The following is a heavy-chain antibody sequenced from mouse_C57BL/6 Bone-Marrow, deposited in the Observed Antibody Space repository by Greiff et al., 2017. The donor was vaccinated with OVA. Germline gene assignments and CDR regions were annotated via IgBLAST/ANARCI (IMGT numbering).Heavy chain of an antibody. Sequence: DVMLVESGGDLVKPGGSLKLSCAASGFTFSSYGMSWVRQTPDKRLEWVATISSGGSYTYYPDSVKGRFTISRDNAKNTLYLQMSSLKSEDTAMYYCARQGTVDYWGQGTTLTVSS. D-gene: IGHD3-3*01. CDR3: ARQGTVDY. CDR2: ISSGGSYT. V-gene: IGHV5-6*02. CDR1: GFTFSSYG. J-gene: IGHJ2*01.